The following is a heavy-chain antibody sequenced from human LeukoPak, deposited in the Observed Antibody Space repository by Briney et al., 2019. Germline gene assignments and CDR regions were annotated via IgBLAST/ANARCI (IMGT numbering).Heavy chain of an antibody. V-gene: IGHV1-69*06. J-gene: IGHJ6*03. Sequence: SVNVSCKASGYTFTSYYMHGVRQAPGQGLEGMGVIIPIFGKANYAQRFQGRVIITAAKSTRTAYMVLSSLRYEDTAVYYCAKDALPTIVGAIRADRNYYYYYYMDVWGKGTTVTVSS. CDR1: GYTFTSYY. CDR2: IIPIFGKA. CDR3: AKDALPTIVGAIRADRNYYYYYYMDV. D-gene: IGHD1-26*01.